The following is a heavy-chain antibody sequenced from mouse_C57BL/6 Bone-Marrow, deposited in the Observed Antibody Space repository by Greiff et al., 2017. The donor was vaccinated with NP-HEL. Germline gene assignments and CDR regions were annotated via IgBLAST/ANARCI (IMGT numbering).Heavy chain of an antibody. CDR2: FYPGSGSI. CDR3: ARHEEGALRRYPAWFAY. V-gene: IGHV1-62-2*01. CDR1: GYTFTEYT. J-gene: IGHJ3*01. D-gene: IGHD1-1*01. Sequence: QVQLQQSGAELVKPGASVKLSCKASGYTFTEYTIHWVKQRSGQGLEWIGWFYPGSGSIKYNEKFKDKATLTADKSSSTVYMELSRLTSEDSAVYFCARHEEGALRRYPAWFAYWGQGTLVTVSA.